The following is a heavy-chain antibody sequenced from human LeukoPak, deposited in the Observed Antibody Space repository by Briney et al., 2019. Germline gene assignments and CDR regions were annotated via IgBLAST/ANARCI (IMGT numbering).Heavy chain of an antibody. CDR2: INSDGSST. V-gene: IGHV3-74*01. CDR3: ARDMSGSYGDFDY. J-gene: IGHJ4*02. Sequence: PGGSLRLSCAASGFTFSSYWMHWVRHAPGKGLVWVSRINSDGSSTSYADSVKGRFTISRDNAKNTLYLQMSSLRAEDTAVYYCARDMSGSYGDFDYWGQGTLVTVSS. D-gene: IGHD1-26*01. CDR1: GFTFSSYW.